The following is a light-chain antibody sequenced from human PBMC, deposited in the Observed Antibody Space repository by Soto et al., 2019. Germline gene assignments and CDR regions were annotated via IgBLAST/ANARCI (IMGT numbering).Light chain of an antibody. V-gene: IGKV2-28*01. J-gene: IGKJ1*01. Sequence: DVVMTQSPLSLPVTPGEPASISCRSNQSLLHNNGYNYLDWYLQKPGQSPQLLIYMVPYRASGVPDRFSGSGSGTDFTLTISRVEAEDVGIYYCMQPLHTPPWTFGQGTKVDIK. CDR3: MQPLHTPPWT. CDR1: QSLLHNNGYNY. CDR2: MVP.